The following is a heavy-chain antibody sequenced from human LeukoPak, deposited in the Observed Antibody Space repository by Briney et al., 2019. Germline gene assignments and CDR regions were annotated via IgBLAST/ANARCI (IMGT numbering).Heavy chain of an antibody. J-gene: IGHJ4*02. CDR3: ACMYGDYDLYFDY. V-gene: IGHV4-61*02. D-gene: IGHD4-17*01. CDR2: IYTSGST. CDR1: GDSISSGNYY. Sequence: SETLSLTXAVSGDSISSGNYYWSWIRQPAGKGLDWIGRIYTSGSTKYNPSLKSRVTISVDRSKNQFSLTLTSVTAADTAMYYCACMYGDYDLYFDYWGQGTLVTVSS.